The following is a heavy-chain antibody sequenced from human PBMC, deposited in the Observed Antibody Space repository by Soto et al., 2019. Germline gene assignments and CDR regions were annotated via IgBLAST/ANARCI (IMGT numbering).Heavy chain of an antibody. CDR3: AAGGYYYDSSGYYYDY. V-gene: IGHV4-34*01. J-gene: IGHJ4*02. CDR2: INHSGST. D-gene: IGHD3-22*01. Sequence: PSETLSLTCAVYGGSFSGYYWSWIRQPPGKGLEWIGEINHSGSTNYNPSLKSRVTISVDTSKNQFSLKLSSVTAADTAVYYCAAGGYYYDSSGYYYDYWGQGTLVTVSS. CDR1: GGSFSGYY.